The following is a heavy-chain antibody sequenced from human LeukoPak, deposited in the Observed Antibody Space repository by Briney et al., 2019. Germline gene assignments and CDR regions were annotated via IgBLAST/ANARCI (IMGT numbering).Heavy chain of an antibody. CDR1: GFMFSSYW. D-gene: IGHD3-22*01. CDR2: IKDDGNMK. CDR3: ARDERGGYYVD. Sequence: PGGSLSLSCAASGFMFSSYWMSWVRQAPGRGLEWVANIKDDGNMKQYADSVRGRFTISRDNTKSSLYLQMSSLRAEDSAVYYCARDERGGYYVDWGQGTLVTVSS. V-gene: IGHV3-7*01. J-gene: IGHJ4*02.